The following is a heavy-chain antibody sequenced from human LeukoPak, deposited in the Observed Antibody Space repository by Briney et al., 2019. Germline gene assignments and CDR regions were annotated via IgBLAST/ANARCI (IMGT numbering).Heavy chain of an antibody. V-gene: IGHV3-7*01. J-gene: IGHJ6*03. Sequence: GGSLRLSCAASGFTFSSYWMSWVRQAPGKGLEWVANIKQDGSEKYYVDSVKGQFTISRDNAKNSLYLQMNSLRAEDTAVYYCARDQSSGPGGYYYYMDVWGKGTTVTVSS. CDR1: GFTFSSYW. D-gene: IGHD6-19*01. CDR2: IKQDGSEK. CDR3: ARDQSSGPGGYYYYMDV.